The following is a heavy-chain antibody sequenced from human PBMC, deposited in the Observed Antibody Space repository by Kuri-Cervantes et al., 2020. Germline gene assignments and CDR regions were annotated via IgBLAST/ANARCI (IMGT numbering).Heavy chain of an antibody. V-gene: IGHV3-48*01. CDR3: ARDFIMITFGGVIAD. CDR1: GFTFSSYS. D-gene: IGHD3-16*02. J-gene: IGHJ4*02. Sequence: GESLKISCAASGFTFSSYSMNWVRQAPGKGLEWVSYISSSSSTIYYADSVKGRFTISRDNSKNTLYLQMNSLRAEDTAVYYCARDFIMITFGGVIADWGQGTLVTVSS. CDR2: ISSSSSTI.